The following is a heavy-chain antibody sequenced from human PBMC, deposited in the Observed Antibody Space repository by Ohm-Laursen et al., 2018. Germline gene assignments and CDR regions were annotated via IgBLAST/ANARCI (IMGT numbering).Heavy chain of an antibody. D-gene: IGHD5-18*01. CDR2: IIPILGIA. CDR1: GYTFSSYGNG. CDR3: ARARGYSYGGADY. Sequence: SVKVSCKASGYTFSSYGNGISWVRQAPGQGLEWMGRIIPILGIANYAQKFQGRVTITADKSTSTAYMELSSLRSEDTAVYYCARARGYSYGGADYWGQGTLVTVSS. J-gene: IGHJ4*02. V-gene: IGHV1-69*04.